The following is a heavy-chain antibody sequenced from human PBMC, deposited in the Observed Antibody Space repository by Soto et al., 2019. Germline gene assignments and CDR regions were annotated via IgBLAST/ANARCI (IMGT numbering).Heavy chain of an antibody. CDR2: ISGSGGST. CDR3: AKVNEQWLVHSSY. J-gene: IGHJ4*02. V-gene: IGHV3-23*01. Sequence: EVQLLESGGGLVQPGGSLRLSCAASGFTFSSYAMSWVRQAPGKGLEWVSAISGSGGSTYYADSVKGRFTISRDNSQNTLYLQMNSLRAEDTAVYYCAKVNEQWLVHSSYWGQGTLVTVSS. CDR1: GFTFSSYA. D-gene: IGHD6-19*01.